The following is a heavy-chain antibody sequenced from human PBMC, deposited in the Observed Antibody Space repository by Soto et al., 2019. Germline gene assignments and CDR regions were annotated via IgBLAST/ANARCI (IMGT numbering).Heavy chain of an antibody. CDR2: INHSGST. CDR3: ARGRWLRSSFDY. V-gene: IGHV4-34*01. CDR1: GGSFSGYY. Sequence: TSETLSLTCAVYGGSFSGYYWGWIRQPPGKGLEWIGEINHSGSTNYNPSLKSRVTISVDTSKNQFSLKLSSVTAADTAVYYCARGRWLRSSFDYWGQGTLVTVSS. D-gene: IGHD5-12*01. J-gene: IGHJ4*02.